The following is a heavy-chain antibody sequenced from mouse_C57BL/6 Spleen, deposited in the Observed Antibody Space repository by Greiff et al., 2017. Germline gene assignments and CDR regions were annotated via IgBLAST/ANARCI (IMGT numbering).Heavy chain of an antibody. CDR1: GFTFSDYY. CDR2: INYDGSST. J-gene: IGHJ3*01. V-gene: IGHV5-16*01. CDR3: ARDDYDGFAY. D-gene: IGHD2-4*01. Sequence: DVKLVESEGGLVQPGSSLTLSCTASGFTFSDYYMAWVRQVPEKGLEWVANINYDGSSTYYLASLKSRFIISRDNAKNILYLQMSSLKSEDTATYYCARDDYDGFAYWGQGTLVTVSA.